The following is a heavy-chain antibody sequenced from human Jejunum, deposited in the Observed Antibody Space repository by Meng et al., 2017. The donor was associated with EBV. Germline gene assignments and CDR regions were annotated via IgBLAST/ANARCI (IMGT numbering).Heavy chain of an antibody. CDR2: IAYDGRSK. Sequence: QVQLVESGGGVVQPGSSLRLACAASGFTLSTYGMHWVRQAPGKGLEWVAMIAYDGRSKYYTDSVKGRFTISRDDSNNTLYLQMNSLRVEDTAVYYCAKDLYSSDWYNWFDPWGQGTLVNVSS. CDR3: AKDLYSSDWYNWFDP. CDR1: GFTLSTYG. V-gene: IGHV3-30*18. J-gene: IGHJ5*02. D-gene: IGHD6-19*01.